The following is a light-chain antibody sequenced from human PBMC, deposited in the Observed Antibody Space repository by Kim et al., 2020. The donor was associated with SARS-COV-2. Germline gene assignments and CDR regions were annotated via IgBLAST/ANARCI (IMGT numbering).Light chain of an antibody. V-gene: IGKV1-12*01. Sequence: IQMTQSPSSVSASVGDRVTITCRASLSVADWLAWYQQKPGKAPILLIYATSTLQSGVPSRFSGSGSGTDFTLTISSPQPEDFATYYCQQANSFPLTFGGGTKVDIK. CDR1: LSVADW. J-gene: IGKJ4*01. CDR2: ATS. CDR3: QQANSFPLT.